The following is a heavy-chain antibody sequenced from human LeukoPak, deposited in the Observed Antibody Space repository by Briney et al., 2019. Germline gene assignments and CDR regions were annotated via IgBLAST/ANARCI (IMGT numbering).Heavy chain of an antibody. CDR2: IIPIFGTA. J-gene: IGHJ4*02. CDR1: GGTFSSYA. V-gene: IGHV1-69*05. CDR3: ARGFRYFDWLAPFDY. Sequence: SVKVSCKASGGTFSSYAISWVRQAPGQGLEWMGGIIPIFGTANYAQKFQCRVTITTDESTSTAYVELSSLRSEDTAVYYCARGFRYFDWLAPFDYWGQGTLVTVSS. D-gene: IGHD3-9*01.